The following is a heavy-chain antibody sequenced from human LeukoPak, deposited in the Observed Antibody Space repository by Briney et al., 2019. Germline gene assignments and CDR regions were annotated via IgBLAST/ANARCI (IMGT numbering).Heavy chain of an antibody. CDR1: GFTVSDNY. D-gene: IGHD1-1*01. V-gene: IGHV3-53*01. CDR3: VRLNWNDESAGWFDP. CDR2: IYSDGST. J-gene: IGHJ5*02. Sequence: GGSLRLSCVVSGFTVSDNYVSWVRQSPGKGLEWVSVIYSDGSTFHADSVKGRFILSRDISKNTIHLQMNSLRVNDTAVYYCVRLNWNDESAGWFDPWGQRAHGTVSS.